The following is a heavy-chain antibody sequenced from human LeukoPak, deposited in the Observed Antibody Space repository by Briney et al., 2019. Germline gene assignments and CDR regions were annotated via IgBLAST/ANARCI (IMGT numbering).Heavy chain of an antibody. CDR1: GLTFSSYA. V-gene: IGHV3-23*01. CDR3: AKASRDTAMVFDY. Sequence: GGSLRLSCAASGLTFSSYAMSWVRQAPGKGLEWVSAISGRGGSIYYADSVKGRFTISRDNSKNTLYLQMNSLRAEDSALYYCAKASRDTAMVFDYWGQGTLVTVSS. J-gene: IGHJ4*02. D-gene: IGHD5-18*01. CDR2: ISGRGGSI.